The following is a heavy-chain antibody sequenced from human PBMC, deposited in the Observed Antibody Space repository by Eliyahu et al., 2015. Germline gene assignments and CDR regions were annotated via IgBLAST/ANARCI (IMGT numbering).Heavy chain of an antibody. V-gene: IGHV2-5*02. CDR2: IYWDDDK. J-gene: IGHJ6*02. CDR1: GFSXSSXGVGVG. Sequence: QITLKESGPTLVKPTQTLTLTXTFSGFSXSSXGVGVGVGWIRQPPGKALEWLALIYWDDDKRYSPSLKSRLTITEDTSKNQVVLTMTNMDPDDTATYYCAHTAVSPGYVMDVWGQGTTVTVSS. CDR3: AHTAVSPGYVMDV. D-gene: IGHD4-11*01.